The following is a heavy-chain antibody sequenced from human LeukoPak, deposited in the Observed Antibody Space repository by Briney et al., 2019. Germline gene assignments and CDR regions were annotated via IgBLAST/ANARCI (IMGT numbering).Heavy chain of an antibody. CDR1: GFTFSSYA. Sequence: PGGSLRLSCAASGFTFSSYAMNWVRQAPGKGLEWVSTITGSGGGTYYADSVKGRFTISRDNPKNTLYLQMNSLRAEDTAVYYRASALTTVTTVDYWGQGSLVTVSS. J-gene: IGHJ4*02. D-gene: IGHD4-17*01. V-gene: IGHV3-23*01. CDR2: ITGSGGGT. CDR3: ASALTTVTTVDY.